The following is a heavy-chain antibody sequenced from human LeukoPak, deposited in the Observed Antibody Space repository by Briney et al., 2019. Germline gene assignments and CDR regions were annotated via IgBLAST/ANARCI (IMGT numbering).Heavy chain of an antibody. CDR1: GGSFSGYY. CDR2: INHSGST. D-gene: IGHD4-17*01. Sequence: KSSETLSLTCAVYGGSFSGYYWSWIRQPPGKGLEWIGEINHSGSTNYNPSLKSRVTISVDTSKNQFSLKLSSVTAADTAVYSCAIYGVDAFDIWGQGTMVTVSS. V-gene: IGHV4-34*01. CDR3: AIYGVDAFDI. J-gene: IGHJ3*02.